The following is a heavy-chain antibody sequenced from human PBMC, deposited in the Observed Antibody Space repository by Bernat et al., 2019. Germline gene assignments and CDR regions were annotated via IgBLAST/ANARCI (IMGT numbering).Heavy chain of an antibody. CDR1: GGSISSYY. CDR2: IYYSGST. Sequence: QVQLQESGPGLVKPSETLSLTCTVSGGSISSYYWSWIRQPPGKGLEWIGYIYYSGSTNYNPSLKSRVTISVDTYKNQFSLKLSSVTAADTAVYYCARSGRTGAEYFQHWGQGTLVTVSS. D-gene: IGHD1-26*01. J-gene: IGHJ1*01. V-gene: IGHV4-59*01. CDR3: ARSGRTGAEYFQH.